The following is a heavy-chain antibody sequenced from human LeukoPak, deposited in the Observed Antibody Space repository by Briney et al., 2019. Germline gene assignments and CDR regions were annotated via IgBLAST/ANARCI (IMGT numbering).Heavy chain of an antibody. V-gene: IGHV4-59*01. CDR1: GGSISYYY. J-gene: IGHJ6*02. D-gene: IGHD1-26*01. Sequence: SETLPLTCTVSGGSISYYYWSWIRQPPGKGLEWIGYVYYSRSTDYNPSLKSRVTISVDTSKNQFSLKLSSVTAADTAVYYCARDGKISPYYGMDVWGQGTTVTVSS. CDR2: VYYSRST. CDR3: ARDGKISPYYGMDV.